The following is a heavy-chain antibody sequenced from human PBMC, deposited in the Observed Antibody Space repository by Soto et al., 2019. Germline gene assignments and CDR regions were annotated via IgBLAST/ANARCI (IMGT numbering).Heavy chain of an antibody. Sequence: EVQLVESGGGLVQPGRSLRLSCAASGFSFDDYAMHWVRQAPGKGLEWVSGISWNNANVAYADSVKGRFIISRDNAKNSLYLKMNSLRTEDTALYYGAKDTTWLVLEGTFDIWGQGTMVTVSS. CDR1: GFSFDDYA. CDR3: AKDTTWLVLEGTFDI. V-gene: IGHV3-9*01. CDR2: ISWNNANV. D-gene: IGHD6-19*01. J-gene: IGHJ3*02.